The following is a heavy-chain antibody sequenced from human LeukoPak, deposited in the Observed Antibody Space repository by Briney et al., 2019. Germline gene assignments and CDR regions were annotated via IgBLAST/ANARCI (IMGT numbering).Heavy chain of an antibody. V-gene: IGHV3-23*01. J-gene: IGHJ4*02. D-gene: IGHD5-12*01. CDR3: AKDDAWLRFGE. Sequence: GGSLRLSCAACGFTFSNHGMDWVRQAPGKGLEWVSGISPSGDITYYADSVKGRFTISRDNSKNTLYLEVIRLTPEDSAVYYCAKDDAWLRFGEWSQGTLVTVSS. CDR2: ISPSGDIT. CDR1: GFTFSNHG.